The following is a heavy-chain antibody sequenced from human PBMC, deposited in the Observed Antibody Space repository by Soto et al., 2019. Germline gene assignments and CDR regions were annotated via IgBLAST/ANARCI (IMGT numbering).Heavy chain of an antibody. CDR3: ARSANTYGSPFDY. D-gene: IGHD3-10*01. CDR1: GFTLGNNH. V-gene: IGHV3-66*01. J-gene: IGHJ4*02. Sequence: PGGSLRLSCAAPGFTLGNNHMSWVRPAPGKGLEWVSIIHRGGSTSYADSVKGRFTISRDSSKNILYLQINGLTADDTAVYYCARSANTYGSPFDYWGQGALVTVSS. CDR2: IHRGGST.